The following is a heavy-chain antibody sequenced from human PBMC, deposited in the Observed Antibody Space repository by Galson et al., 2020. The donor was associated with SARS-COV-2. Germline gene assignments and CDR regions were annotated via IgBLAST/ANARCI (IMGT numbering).Heavy chain of an antibody. CDR3: ARLSNPPSQYYFDY. V-gene: IGHV3-11*06. J-gene: IGHJ4*02. CDR1: GFNFSDYY. CDR2: ISSSSYT. D-gene: IGHD4-4*01. Sequence: GESLKISCAASGFNFSDYYMSWIRQAPGKGLEWVSYISSSSYTNYADSVKGRFTISRDNAKNSLYLQMNSLRAEDTAVYYCARLSNPPSQYYFDYWGQGTLVTVSS.